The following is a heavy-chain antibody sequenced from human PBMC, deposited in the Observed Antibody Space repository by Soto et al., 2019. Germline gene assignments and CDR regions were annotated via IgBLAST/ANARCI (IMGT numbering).Heavy chain of an antibody. CDR1: GYAFDRFD. CDR2: MSPNSENK. Sequence: QVHLVQSGAEVKKPGASVTVSCKTSGYAFDRFDVNWVRQVAGQGLEWMGWMSPNSENKGYAQKFQGRVSMTRDTSITTAYMELRGLRSEDTAVYYCVRGFGDSWNTGGYNWFDFWGQGTLVTVSS. V-gene: IGHV1-8*01. CDR3: VRGFGDSWNTGGYNWFDF. J-gene: IGHJ5*01. D-gene: IGHD1-1*01.